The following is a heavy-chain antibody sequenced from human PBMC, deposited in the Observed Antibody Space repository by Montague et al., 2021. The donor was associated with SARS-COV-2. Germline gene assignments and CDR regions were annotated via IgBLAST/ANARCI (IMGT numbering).Heavy chain of an antibody. V-gene: IGHV6-1*01. CDR1: GDSVSIKNVA. D-gene: IGHD3-10*01. J-gene: IGHJ6*02. CDR3: ARGIWFGELLTGYYYYGMDV. CDR2: TYYRSKWYN. Sequence: CAISGDSVSIKNVAWNWIRQSPSIGLEWLGRTYYRSKWYNDYAVSVKSRITINPDTSKNQFSLQLNSVTPEDTAVYYCARGIWFGELLTGYYYYGMDVWGQGTPVTVSS.